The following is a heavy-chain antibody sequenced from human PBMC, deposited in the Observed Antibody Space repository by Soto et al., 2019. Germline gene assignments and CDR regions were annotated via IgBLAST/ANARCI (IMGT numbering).Heavy chain of an antibody. J-gene: IGHJ3*02. CDR3: ARGRYCSGGSCYDIFDI. D-gene: IGHD2-15*01. CDR1: GYTFASYD. Sequence: ASVKVSCKASGYTFASYDINWVRQATGQGLEWMGWMNPNSGNTGYAQKFQGRVTMTRNTSISTAYMELSGLRSEDTAVYYCARGRYCSGGSCYDIFDIWGQGTMVTVSS. CDR2: MNPNSGNT. V-gene: IGHV1-8*01.